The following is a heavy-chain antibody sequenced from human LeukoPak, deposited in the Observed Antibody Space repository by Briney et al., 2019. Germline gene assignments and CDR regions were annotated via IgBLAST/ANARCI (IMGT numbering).Heavy chain of an antibody. Sequence: ASVKVSCKASGYTFTSYDINWVPQAPGQGLGWMGWMNPNSGNTGYAQKFQGRVTMTRNTSISTAYMELSSLRSEDTAGYYCARGDGVVVVPAAIDYWGQGTLVTVSS. CDR2: MNPNSGNT. CDR3: ARGDGVVVVPAAIDY. D-gene: IGHD2-2*01. V-gene: IGHV1-8*01. J-gene: IGHJ4*02. CDR1: GYTFTSYD.